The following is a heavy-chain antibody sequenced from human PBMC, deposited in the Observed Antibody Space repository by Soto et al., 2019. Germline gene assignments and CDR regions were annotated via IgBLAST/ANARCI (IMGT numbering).Heavy chain of an antibody. D-gene: IGHD3-22*01. Sequence: PSETLSLTCTVSGDSISTYYWSWIRQPPGKGLEWIAYIYYTGNTYYNPSLKSRVTISMDTSKNQFSLKLSSVTAADTAVYYCARHYYDSSGYYYGWFDPWGQGTLVTSPQ. CDR2: IYYTGNT. CDR3: ARHYYDSSGYYYGWFDP. V-gene: IGHV4-59*01. CDR1: GDSISTYY. J-gene: IGHJ5*02.